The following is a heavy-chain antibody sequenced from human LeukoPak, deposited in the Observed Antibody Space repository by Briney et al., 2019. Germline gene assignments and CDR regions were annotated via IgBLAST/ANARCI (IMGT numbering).Heavy chain of an antibody. V-gene: IGHV4-39*07. D-gene: IGHD3-3*01. Sequence: SETLSLTCTVSGGSISSSSYYWGWIRQPPGKGLEWIGSIYYSGSTYYNPSLKSRVTISVDTSKNQFSLKLSSVTAADTAVYYCARDSVTIFAFDPWGQGTLVTVSS. CDR3: ARDSVTIFAFDP. CDR1: GGSISSSSYY. CDR2: IYYSGST. J-gene: IGHJ5*02.